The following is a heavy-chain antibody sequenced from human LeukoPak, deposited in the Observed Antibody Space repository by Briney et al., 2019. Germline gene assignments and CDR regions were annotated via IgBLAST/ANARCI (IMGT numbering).Heavy chain of an antibody. Sequence: GSLRLSCAASGFTVSSNYMSWVRQAPGKGLEWVSGISDSGGTTYYADSVKGRFTISRDNSKNTLYLQMNSLRAEDTAVYYCAKHSYRVDSFTDYWGQGTLVTVSS. J-gene: IGHJ4*02. D-gene: IGHD5-12*01. CDR2: ISDSGGTT. V-gene: IGHV3-23*01. CDR3: AKHSYRVDSFTDY. CDR1: GFTVSSNY.